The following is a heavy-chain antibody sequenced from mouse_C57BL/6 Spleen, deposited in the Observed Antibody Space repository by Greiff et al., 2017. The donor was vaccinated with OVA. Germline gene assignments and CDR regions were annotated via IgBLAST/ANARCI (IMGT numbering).Heavy chain of an antibody. J-gene: IGHJ1*03. V-gene: IGHV5-4*01. D-gene: IGHD2-4*01. CDR1: GFTFSSYA. Sequence: DVMLVESGGGLVKPGGSLKLSCAASGFTFSSYAMSWVRQTPEKRLEWVATISDGGSYTYYPDNVKGRFTISRDNAKNNLYLQMSHLKSEDTAMYYCARDEGDYDYGGYFDVWGTGTTVTVSS. CDR2: ISDGGSYT. CDR3: ARDEGDYDYGGYFDV.